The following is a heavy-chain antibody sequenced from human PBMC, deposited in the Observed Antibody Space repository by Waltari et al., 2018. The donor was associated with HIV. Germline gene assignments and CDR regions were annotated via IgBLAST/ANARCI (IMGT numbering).Heavy chain of an antibody. D-gene: IGHD6-13*01. Sequence: QVQLQESGPGLVKPSQTLSLTCTVSGGSISSGGYYWSWIRQHPGKGLEWIGYIYYSGSTYYNPSLKSRVTISVDTSKNQFSLKLSSVTAADTAVYYCARDGSSWSGGGRYYYGMDVWGQGTTVTVSS. CDR3: ARDGSSWSGGGRYYYGMDV. CDR2: IYYSGST. V-gene: IGHV4-31*03. J-gene: IGHJ6*02. CDR1: GGSISSGGYY.